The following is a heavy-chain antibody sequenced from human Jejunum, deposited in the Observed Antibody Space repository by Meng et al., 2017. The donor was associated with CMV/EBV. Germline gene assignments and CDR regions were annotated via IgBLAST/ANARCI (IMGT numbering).Heavy chain of an antibody. D-gene: IGHD3-3*01. CDR3: AKGGRLLEWFAFDY. J-gene: IGHJ4*02. CDR1: GFTFSSYE. CDR2: ISDDGNDK. V-gene: IGHV3-30*02. Sequence: GFTFSSYEMNWVRQAPGKGLEWVAFISDDGNDKYYGDSVKGRFTISRDNPKKTLSLQMNSLTTEDTAMYYCAKGGRLLEWFAFDYWGQGTLVTVSS.